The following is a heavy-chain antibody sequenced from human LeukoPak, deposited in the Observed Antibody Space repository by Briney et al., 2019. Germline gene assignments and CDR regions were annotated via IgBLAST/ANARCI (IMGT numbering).Heavy chain of an antibody. CDR3: AKDQLPSTPRRFLEWLSLGY. J-gene: IGHJ4*02. V-gene: IGHV3-23*01. CDR1: GFTFSSYG. CDR2: ISGSGGST. D-gene: IGHD3-3*01. Sequence: GGSLRLSCTGSGFTFSSYGMVWVRQAPGKGLEWVSAISGSGGSTYYADSVKGRFTISRDNSKNTLYLQMNSLRAEDTAVYYCAKDQLPSTPRRFLEWLSLGYWGQGTLVTVSS.